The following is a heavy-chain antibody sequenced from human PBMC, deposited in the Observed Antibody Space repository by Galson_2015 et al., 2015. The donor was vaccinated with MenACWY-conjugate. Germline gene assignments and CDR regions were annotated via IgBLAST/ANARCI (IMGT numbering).Heavy chain of an antibody. D-gene: IGHD6-19*01. Sequence: SETLSLTCTVSGGSISSSSYYWGWVRQPPGKGREWIGSIYYSGSTYYNPSLKSRLTISVDTSKNQFSRKLSSVTAADTAMYYCASPSSGWYRREDYWGQGTLVTVSS. V-gene: IGHV4-39*01. J-gene: IGHJ4*02. CDR1: GGSISSSSYY. CDR2: IYYSGST. CDR3: ASPSSGWYRREDY.